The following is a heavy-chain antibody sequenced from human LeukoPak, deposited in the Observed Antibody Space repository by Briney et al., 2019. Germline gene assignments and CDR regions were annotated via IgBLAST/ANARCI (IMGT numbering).Heavy chain of an antibody. CDR2: IIPIFGTA. CDR1: GGTFSSYA. CDR3: ARSHLGYCSSTSCYRGNWFDP. J-gene: IGHJ5*02. D-gene: IGHD2-2*01. Sequence: SVKVSCTASGGTFSSYAITRVRQAPGQGLEWMGGIIPIFGTANYSQKLQGRVTITTDESTRRAYMELSSLGSEETAVYYCARSHLGYCSSTSCYRGNWFDPWGQGTLVTVSS. V-gene: IGHV1-69*05.